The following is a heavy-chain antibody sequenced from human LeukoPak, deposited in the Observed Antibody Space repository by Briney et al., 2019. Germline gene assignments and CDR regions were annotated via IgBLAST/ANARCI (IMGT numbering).Heavy chain of an antibody. J-gene: IGHJ4*02. CDR1: GFTVSSNY. D-gene: IGHD4-17*01. Sequence: GGSLRLSCAASGFTVSSNYMSWVRQAPGKGLEWVSVIYSGGSTNYADSVKGRFTISRDNSKNTLYLQMNSLTAEDTAVYCCARNDYGDYGIDYWGQGTLVTVSS. CDR2: IYSGGST. CDR3: ARNDYGDYGIDY. V-gene: IGHV3-53*01.